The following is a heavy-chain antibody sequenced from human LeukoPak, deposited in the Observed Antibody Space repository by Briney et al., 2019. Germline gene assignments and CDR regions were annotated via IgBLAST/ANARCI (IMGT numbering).Heavy chain of an antibody. D-gene: IGHD6-6*01. Sequence: ASVKVSCKASGYTFSAYCMHWVRQAPGQGLEWMGWISAYNGNTNYAQKFQGRVTMTTDTSTSTAYMELRSLRSDDTAVYYCANSSFQDYYYMDVWGKGTTVTVSS. CDR2: ISAYNGNT. CDR3: ANSSFQDYYYMDV. V-gene: IGHV1-18*01. J-gene: IGHJ6*03. CDR1: GYTFSAYC.